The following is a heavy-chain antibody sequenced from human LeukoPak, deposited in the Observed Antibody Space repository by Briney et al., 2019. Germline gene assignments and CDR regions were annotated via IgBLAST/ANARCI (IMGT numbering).Heavy chain of an antibody. V-gene: IGHV4-34*01. CDR1: GFTFSSHS. D-gene: IGHD5-18*01. CDR3: ARSHLWPTGTVEI. Sequence: GSLRLSCASSGFTFSSHSMNWVRQAPGKGLEWIGEINHGGSTNYNPSLKSRVTISVDTSKKQFSLKLNSLTAADTAVYFCARSHLWPTGTVEIWGQGTMVTVSS. J-gene: IGHJ3*02. CDR2: INHGGST.